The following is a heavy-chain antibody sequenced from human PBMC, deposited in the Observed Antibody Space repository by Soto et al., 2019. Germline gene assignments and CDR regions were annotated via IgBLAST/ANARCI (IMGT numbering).Heavy chain of an antibody. CDR1: GGTFSSYA. V-gene: IGHV1-69*13. CDR3: ARGSGLDGYNPGYFDY. CDR2: IIPIFGTA. Sequence: VASVKVSCKASGGTFSSYAISWVRQAPGQGLEWMGGIIPIFGTANYAQKFQGRVTITADESTSTAYMELSSLRSEDTAVYYCARGSGLDGYNPGYFDYWGQGTLVTVSS. D-gene: IGHD5-12*01. J-gene: IGHJ4*02.